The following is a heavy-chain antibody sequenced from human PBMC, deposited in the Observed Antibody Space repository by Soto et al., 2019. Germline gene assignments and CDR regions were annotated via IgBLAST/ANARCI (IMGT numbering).Heavy chain of an antibody. Sequence: QVQLQQWGAGLLKPSETLSLTCAVYGGSFSGYYWSWIRQPPGKGLEWIGEINHSGSTNYNPSLKSRVTISVDTSKHQFSLKLSSVTAADTAVYYCARRITIFGVVIKTGWFDPWGQGTLVTVSS. CDR2: INHSGST. V-gene: IGHV4-34*01. CDR3: ARRITIFGVVIKTGWFDP. J-gene: IGHJ5*02. CDR1: GGSFSGYY. D-gene: IGHD3-3*01.